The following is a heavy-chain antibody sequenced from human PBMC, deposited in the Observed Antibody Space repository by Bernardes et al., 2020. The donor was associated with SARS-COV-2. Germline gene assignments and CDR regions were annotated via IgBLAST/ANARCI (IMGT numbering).Heavy chain of an antibody. CDR2: IKQDGSEK. V-gene: IGHV3-7*01. J-gene: IGHJ4*02. CDR1: GFTFSSYW. D-gene: IGHD6-13*01. Sequence: VGSLILSCAASGFTFSSYWMSWVRQAPGQGLEWVANIKQDGSEKYYVDSVKGRFTISRDNAKNSLYLQMNSLRAEDTAVYYCARVYSSSWYFDYWGQGTLVTVSS. CDR3: ARVYSSSWYFDY.